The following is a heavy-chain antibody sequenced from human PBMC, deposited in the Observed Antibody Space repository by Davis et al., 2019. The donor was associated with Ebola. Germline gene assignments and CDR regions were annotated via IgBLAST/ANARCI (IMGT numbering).Heavy chain of an antibody. V-gene: IGHV1-3*01. CDR3: AGHSSSRYYYYYGMDV. Sequence: AASVKVSCKASGYIFTGYAMHWVRQAPGQRLEWMGWINAGNGNRKYSQKFQGRVTITRDTSASTAYMELSSLRSEDTAVYYCAGHSSSRYYYYYGMDVWGQGTTVTVSS. CDR2: INAGNGNR. J-gene: IGHJ6*02. CDR1: GYIFTGYA. D-gene: IGHD6-6*01.